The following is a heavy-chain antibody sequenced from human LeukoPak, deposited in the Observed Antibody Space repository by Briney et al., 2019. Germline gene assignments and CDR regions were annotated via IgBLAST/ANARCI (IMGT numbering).Heavy chain of an antibody. CDR2: IYYSGST. J-gene: IGHJ4*02. CDR3: ARHNPRDSSGYYFDY. V-gene: IGHV4-59*08. CDR1: GGSISSYY. Sequence: PSETLSLTCTVSGGSISSYYSSWIRQPPGKGLEWIGYIYYSGSTNYNPSLKSRVTISVDTSKNQFSLKLSSVTAADTAVYYCARHNPRDSSGYYFDYWGQGTLVTVSS. D-gene: IGHD3-22*01.